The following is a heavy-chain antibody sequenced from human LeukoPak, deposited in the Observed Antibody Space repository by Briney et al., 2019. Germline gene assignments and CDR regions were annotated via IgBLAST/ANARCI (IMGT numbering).Heavy chain of an antibody. V-gene: IGHV3-23*01. D-gene: IGHD3-3*01. Sequence: PGGSLRLSCAASGFTFSFYAMNWVRQAPGKGLEWVSTISGSGGSTYYADSVKGRFTISRDNSKNTLYLQMNSLRAEDTAVYYCAKDFTYHEFWSGYPIPDGDYWGQGTLVTVSS. CDR3: AKDFTYHEFWSGYPIPDGDY. J-gene: IGHJ4*02. CDR1: GFTFSFYA. CDR2: ISGSGGST.